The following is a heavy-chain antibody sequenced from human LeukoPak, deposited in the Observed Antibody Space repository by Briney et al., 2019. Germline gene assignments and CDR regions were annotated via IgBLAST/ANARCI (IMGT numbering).Heavy chain of an antibody. D-gene: IGHD6-19*01. J-gene: IGHJ6*04. Sequence: GGSLRLSCAASGFTFSSYTMNWVRQAPGKGLEWVSSISSSSSYIYYADSAKGRFTISRDNAKNSPYLQMNSLRAEDTAVYYCATEQGIAVAGSTDVWGKGTTVTVSS. CDR1: GFTFSSYT. CDR3: ATEQGIAVAGSTDV. CDR2: ISSSSSYI. V-gene: IGHV3-21*04.